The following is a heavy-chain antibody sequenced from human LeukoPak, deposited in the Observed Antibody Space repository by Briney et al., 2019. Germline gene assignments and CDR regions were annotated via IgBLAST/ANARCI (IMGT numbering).Heavy chain of an antibody. CDR1: GYTFTSYG. D-gene: IGHD3-22*01. Sequence: ASVKVSCKASGYTFTSYGISWVRQAPGQGLEWMRWISAYNGNTNYAQKLQGRVTMTTDTSTSTAYMELRSLRSDDTAVYYCAREDYYDSSGYYPYWGQGTLVTVSS. CDR2: ISAYNGNT. CDR3: AREDYYDSSGYYPY. V-gene: IGHV1-18*01. J-gene: IGHJ4*02.